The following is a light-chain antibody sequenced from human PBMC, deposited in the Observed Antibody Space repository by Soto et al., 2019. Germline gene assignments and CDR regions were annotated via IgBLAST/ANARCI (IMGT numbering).Light chain of an antibody. CDR3: AAWDDSLSALV. CDR2: RND. Sequence: QSVLTQPPSASGTPGQRVTISCSGSSPNIESNYVYWYQQLPGSAPKLLIYRNDQRPSGVPDRFSGSKSGTSASLAISGLRSEDEADYYCAAWDDSLSALVFGGGTQLTVL. CDR1: SPNIESNY. V-gene: IGLV1-47*01. J-gene: IGLJ3*02.